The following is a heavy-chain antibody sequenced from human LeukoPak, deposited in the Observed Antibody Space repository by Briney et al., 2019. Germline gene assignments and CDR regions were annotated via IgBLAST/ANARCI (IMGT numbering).Heavy chain of an antibody. CDR3: AGDSHGSDF. Sequence: KPSETLSLTCSVSGGSISSYYWNWIRQSPGKRLEWIGYISYSGNTYYNPSLKSRVTILIDTSKNQFSLRLTSVTAADTAVYYCAGDSHGSDFWGQGTLVTVSS. CDR2: ISYSGNT. D-gene: IGHD3-10*01. CDR1: GGSISSYY. J-gene: IGHJ4*02. V-gene: IGHV4-59*01.